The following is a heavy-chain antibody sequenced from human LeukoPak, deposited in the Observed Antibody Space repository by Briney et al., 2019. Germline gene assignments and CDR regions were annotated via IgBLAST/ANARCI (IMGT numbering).Heavy chain of an antibody. D-gene: IGHD4-17*01. CDR1: GFTFSSYW. V-gene: IGHV3-74*01. CDR3: ARDLDYGGVDY. J-gene: IGHJ4*02. CDR2: INSDGSST. Sequence: GGSLRLSCAASGFTFSSYWMHWVRQAPGNGLVWVSRINSDGSSTSYADSVKGRFTISRDNAKNTLYLQMNSLRAEDTAVYYCARDLDYGGVDYWGQGTLVTVSS.